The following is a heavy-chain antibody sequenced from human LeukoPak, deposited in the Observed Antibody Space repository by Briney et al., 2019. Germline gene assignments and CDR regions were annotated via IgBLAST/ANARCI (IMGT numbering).Heavy chain of an antibody. J-gene: IGHJ4*02. Sequence: TGGSLRLSCAASGFTFSSYGMHWVRQAPGKGLEWVAFIRYDGSNKYYADSVKGRFTISRDNSKNTLYLQMNSLRAEDTAVYYCAKEGGYCSSTSCSHLYYFDYWGQGTLVTVSS. D-gene: IGHD2-2*01. CDR3: AKEGGYCSSTSCSHLYYFDY. CDR2: IRYDGSNK. CDR1: GFTFSSYG. V-gene: IGHV3-30*02.